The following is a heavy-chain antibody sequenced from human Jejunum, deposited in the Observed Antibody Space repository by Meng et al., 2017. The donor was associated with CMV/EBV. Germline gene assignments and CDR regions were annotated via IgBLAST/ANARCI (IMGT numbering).Heavy chain of an antibody. CDR3: ARDGAATGYYYFDY. D-gene: IGHD3-9*01. J-gene: IGHJ4*02. Sequence: QVQLVQSGAEVKKPGSSVKISCKTSADTFNDYAISWVRQAPGQGLEWMGGIIPSLGIANYGRKFQGRVKITADKSTSTVYMELSGLRSDDTAVYYCARDGAATGYYYFDYWGQGTLVTVSS. CDR2: IIPSLGIA. CDR1: ADTFNDYA. V-gene: IGHV1-69*10.